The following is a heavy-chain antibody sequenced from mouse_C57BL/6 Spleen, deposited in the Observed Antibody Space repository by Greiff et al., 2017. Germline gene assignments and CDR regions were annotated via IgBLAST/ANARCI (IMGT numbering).Heavy chain of an antibody. CDR2: ISGGGGNT. Sequence: EVQLVESGGGLVKPGGSLKLSCAASGFTFSSYTMSWVRQTPEKRLEWVATISGGGGNTYYPDSVKGRFTISRDNAKNTLYLQMSSLRSEDTALYYCARLAYYSNKGYFDVWGTGTTVTVSS. CDR3: ARLAYYSNKGYFDV. J-gene: IGHJ1*03. CDR1: GFTFSSYT. D-gene: IGHD2-5*01. V-gene: IGHV5-9*01.